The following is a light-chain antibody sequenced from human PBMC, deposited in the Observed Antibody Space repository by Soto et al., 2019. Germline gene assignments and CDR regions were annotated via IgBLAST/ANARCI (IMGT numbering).Light chain of an antibody. CDR3: QQRYSWPPIT. CDR1: QDVGVY. J-gene: IGKJ5*01. Sequence: EVVLTQSPATLSLSPGEGATLSCRPSQDVGVYLAWYRQKPGQAPRLLIYDASNRATGIPPRFSGSGSGTDFTLTISSLEPEDFAVYYCQQRYSWPPITFGQGTRLDLK. V-gene: IGKV3-11*01. CDR2: DAS.